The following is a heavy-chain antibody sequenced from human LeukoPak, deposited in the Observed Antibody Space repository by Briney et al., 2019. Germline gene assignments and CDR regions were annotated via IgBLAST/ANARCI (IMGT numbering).Heavy chain of an antibody. V-gene: IGHV1-69*13. CDR3: ARVQVRGVFHYYYYMDV. CDR2: IIPIFGTA. D-gene: IGHD3-10*01. Sequence: GASVKVSCKASGGTFSSYAISWVRQAPGQGLEWMGGIIPIFGTANYAQKFQGRVTITADESTSTAYMELSSLRSEDTAVYYCARVQVRGVFHYYYYMDVWGKGTTVTISS. CDR1: GGTFSSYA. J-gene: IGHJ6*03.